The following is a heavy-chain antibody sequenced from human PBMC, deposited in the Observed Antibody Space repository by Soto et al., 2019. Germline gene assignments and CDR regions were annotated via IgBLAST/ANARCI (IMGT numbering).Heavy chain of an antibody. Sequence: RRLSCAASAFKFSDYYMSWVRQAPGKGLEWVSYISGSGDVIYYADSVKGRFTISRDNDKKSVHLQMDTLRAEDTALYYCARAPDCGEGSCYRHFDLWGQGTRVTVSS. CDR1: AFKFSDYY. CDR3: ARAPDCGEGSCYRHFDL. CDR2: ISGSGDVI. J-gene: IGHJ4*02. D-gene: IGHD2-15*01. V-gene: IGHV3-11*01.